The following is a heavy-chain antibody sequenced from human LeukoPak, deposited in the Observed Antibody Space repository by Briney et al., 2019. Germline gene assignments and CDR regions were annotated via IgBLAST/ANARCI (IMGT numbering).Heavy chain of an antibody. CDR3: ARVKGGYAYYYYYYMDV. CDR2: IYSGGST. Sequence: GGSLRLSCAASGFTFSSYWMSWVRQAPGKGLEWVSVIYSGGSTYYADSVKGRFTISRDNSKNTLYLQMNSLRAEDTAVYYCARVKGGYAYYYYYYMDVWGKGTTVTISS. CDR1: GFTFSSYW. D-gene: IGHD5-12*01. J-gene: IGHJ6*03. V-gene: IGHV3-53*01.